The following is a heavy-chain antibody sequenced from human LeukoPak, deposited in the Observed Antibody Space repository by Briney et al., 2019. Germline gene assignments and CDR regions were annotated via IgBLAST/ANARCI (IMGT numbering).Heavy chain of an antibody. CDR2: ISSSSSYI. CDR3: LVCGSGSSPPHYFDY. J-gene: IGHJ4*02. V-gene: IGHV3-21*01. Sequence: PGGSLRLSCAASGFTFSSYSMNWVRQAPGKGLEWVSSISSSSSYIYYADSVKGRFTISRDNAKNSLYLQMNSLRAEDTAVYYCLVCGSGSSPPHYFDYWGQGTLVTVSS. D-gene: IGHD3-10*01. CDR1: GFTFSSYS.